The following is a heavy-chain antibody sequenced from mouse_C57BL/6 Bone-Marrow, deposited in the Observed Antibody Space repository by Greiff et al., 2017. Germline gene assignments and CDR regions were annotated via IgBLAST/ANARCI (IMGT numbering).Heavy chain of an antibody. V-gene: IGHV5-4*03. CDR2: ISDGGSYT. CDR1: GFTFSSYA. CDR3: ARAPDYDGPMDY. J-gene: IGHJ4*01. D-gene: IGHD2-4*01. Sequence: EVMLVESGGGLVKPGGSLKLSCAASGFTFSSYAMSWVRQTPEKRLEWVATISDGGSYTYYPDTVKGRFTISRDNAKNNLYLQMSHLKSEDTALYYCARAPDYDGPMDYWGQGTSVTVSS.